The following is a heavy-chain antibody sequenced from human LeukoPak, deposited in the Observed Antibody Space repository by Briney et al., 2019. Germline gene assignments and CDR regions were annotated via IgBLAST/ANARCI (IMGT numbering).Heavy chain of an antibody. V-gene: IGHV3-7*01. Sequence: GGSLRLSCAASGFTFSTYWMSWVRQAPGKGLEWVAIINQDGSQKYYVDSVKGRFTISRDNAKNSLYLQMDSLRVEDTAVYHCARDVAWGRMDLWGQGTLATVSS. CDR3: ARDVAWGRMDL. D-gene: IGHD3/OR15-3a*01. J-gene: IGHJ4*02. CDR2: INQDGSQK. CDR1: GFTFSTYW.